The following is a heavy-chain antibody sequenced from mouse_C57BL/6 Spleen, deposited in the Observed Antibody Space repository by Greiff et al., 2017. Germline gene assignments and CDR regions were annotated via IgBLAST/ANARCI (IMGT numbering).Heavy chain of an antibody. Sequence: VQLQQPGAELVKPGASVKLSCKASGYTFTSYWMHWVKQRPGRGLEWIGRIDPNSGGTKYNEKFKSKATLTVDKPSSPAYMQLSSLTSEDSAVYYCARRDGYYVEAMDYWGQGTSVTVSS. V-gene: IGHV1-72*01. CDR1: GYTFTSYW. D-gene: IGHD2-3*01. CDR2: IDPNSGGT. J-gene: IGHJ4*01. CDR3: ARRDGYYVEAMDY.